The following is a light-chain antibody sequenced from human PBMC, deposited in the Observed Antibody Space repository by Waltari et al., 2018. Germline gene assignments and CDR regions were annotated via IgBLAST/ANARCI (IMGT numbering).Light chain of an antibody. CDR3: CSYVGSYTLL. Sequence: QSGLTQPRSVSGSPGQSVTITCTGTGSDGGGFRSVSCYQQSPGNAPTLILYDVSKRPSGAPVRFSGSKSGNTASLTISGLQAEDEADYHCCSYVGSYTLLFGGGTKLTVL. CDR1: GSDGGGFRS. V-gene: IGLV2-11*01. CDR2: DVS. J-gene: IGLJ3*02.